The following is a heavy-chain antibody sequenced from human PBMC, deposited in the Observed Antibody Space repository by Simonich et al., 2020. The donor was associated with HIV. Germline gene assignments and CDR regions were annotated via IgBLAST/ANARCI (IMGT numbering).Heavy chain of an antibody. CDR2: IRVYNGDT. J-gene: IGHJ4*02. D-gene: IGHD6-13*01. CDR1: GYTFSNYG. V-gene: IGHV1-18*01. Sequence: QVQLVQSGPEVKKPGASVKVSCKASGYTFSNYGISWVRQAPGQGLEWMGWIRVYNGDTKYAQKIQERVTMSTDTSTSTAYMELRSLRSDDTAVYYCARDDKGGQQLVGIWGQGTLVTVSS. CDR3: ARDDKGGQQLVGI.